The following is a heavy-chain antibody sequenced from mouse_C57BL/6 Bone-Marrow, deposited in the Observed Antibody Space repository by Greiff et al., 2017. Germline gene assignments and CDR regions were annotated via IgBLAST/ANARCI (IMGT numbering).Heavy chain of an antibody. D-gene: IGHD1-1*01. CDR1: GYTFTSYW. CDR2: INPGSGST. Sequence: VQLQQPGAELVKPGASVKLSCKASGYTFTSYWIPWVKQRPGQGLEWIGDINPGSGSTNYNEKFKSKATLTVDTSSSTAYMQLSSLPSEDSAVYYWARTSLATVVADWDFDVWGTGTTVTVSS. CDR3: ARTSLATVVADWDFDV. V-gene: IGHV1-55*01. J-gene: IGHJ1*03.